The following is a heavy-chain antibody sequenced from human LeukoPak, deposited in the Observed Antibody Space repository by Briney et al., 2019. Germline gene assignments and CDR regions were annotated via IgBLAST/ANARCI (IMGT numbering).Heavy chain of an antibody. J-gene: IGHJ5*02. V-gene: IGHV5-51*01. Sequence: GESLKISCKGSGYSFPSYWIGWVRQMPGKGLEWMGIIYPGDSDTTYSPSFPGQVALSADTSISTAYLQWSSLKASDTAMYYCARRETMGDFDPWGQGTLVTVSS. CDR3: ARRETMGDFDP. D-gene: IGHD3-10*01. CDR2: IYPGDSDT. CDR1: GYSFPSYW.